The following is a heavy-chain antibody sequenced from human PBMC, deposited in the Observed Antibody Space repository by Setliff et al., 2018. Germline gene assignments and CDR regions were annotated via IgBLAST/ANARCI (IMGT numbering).Heavy chain of an antibody. D-gene: IGHD5-18*01. J-gene: IGHJ6*03. V-gene: IGHV1-18*01. CDR1: GYTFSRYG. CDR2: ISAYNGNT. CDR3: AREGVDTRSSTDYRYYMDV. Sequence: ASVKVSCKASGYTFSRYGISWVRQAPGQGLEWMGWISAYNGNTNYAQKLQGRVTMTTDTSTSTAYMELRSLRSEDTAVYYCAREGVDTRSSTDYRYYMDVWGKGTTVTVSS.